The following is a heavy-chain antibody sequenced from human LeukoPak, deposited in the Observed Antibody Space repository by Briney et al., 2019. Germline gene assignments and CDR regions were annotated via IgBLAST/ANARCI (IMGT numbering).Heavy chain of an antibody. D-gene: IGHD2-2*01. CDR1: GLTFSDVW. V-gene: IGHV3-15*01. CDR2: IKSKTDGETI. CDR3: SRSPAAIFRYYYYYMDV. J-gene: IGHJ6*03. Sequence: GGSLRLSCAVSGLTFSDVWMSWVRQAPGKGLEWVGRIKSKTDGETIDSAAPVKGRFTISRDDSKSIAYLQMNSLKTEDTAVYYCSRSPAAIFRYYYYYMDVWGKGTTVTVSS.